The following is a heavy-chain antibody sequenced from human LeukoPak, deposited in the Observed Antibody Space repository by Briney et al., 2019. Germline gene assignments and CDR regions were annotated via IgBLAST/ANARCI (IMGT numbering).Heavy chain of an antibody. D-gene: IGHD5-12*01. V-gene: IGHV1-69*06. CDR2: IIPIFGTA. CDR1: GGTFSSYA. Sequence: GASVKVSCKASGGTFSSYAISWVRQAPGQGLEWMGGIIPIFGTANYAQKFQGRVTITADKSASTVYMELSSLRSEDTAVYYCARGRYSGFPGGYYYYYMDVWGKGTTVTVSS. J-gene: IGHJ6*03. CDR3: ARGRYSGFPGGYYYYYMDV.